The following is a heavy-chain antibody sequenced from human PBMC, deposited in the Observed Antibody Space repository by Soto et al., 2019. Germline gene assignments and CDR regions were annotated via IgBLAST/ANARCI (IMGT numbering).Heavy chain of an antibody. Sequence: GGSLRLSCAASGFTFDSYWMTWVRQAPGKGLEWVAHIKQDGGQTYYVDSVKGRFTISRDNAETSLYLQMNSLRAEDTSVYFCARGGNGYENWPPYYYYGMDVWGQGTTVTVSS. D-gene: IGHD5-12*01. CDR1: GFTFDSYW. CDR2: IKQDGGQT. V-gene: IGHV3-7*01. J-gene: IGHJ6*02. CDR3: ARGGNGYENWPPYYYYGMDV.